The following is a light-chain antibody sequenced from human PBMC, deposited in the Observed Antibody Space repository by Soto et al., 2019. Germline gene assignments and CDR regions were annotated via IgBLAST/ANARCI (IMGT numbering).Light chain of an antibody. Sequence: EVVLTQSPGTLSLSPGERATLSCRASQSVTSSYLAWYQQKPGQAPRLLIYDASSRATGIPDRFSGSGSETDFTLTISRLEPEEFAVHYCQQYGTSPLTFGGGTKVAIK. CDR3: QQYGTSPLT. V-gene: IGKV3-20*01. J-gene: IGKJ4*01. CDR2: DAS. CDR1: QSVTSSY.